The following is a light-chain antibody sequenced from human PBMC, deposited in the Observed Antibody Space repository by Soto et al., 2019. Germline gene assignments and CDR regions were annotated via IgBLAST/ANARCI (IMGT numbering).Light chain of an antibody. CDR2: EVS. V-gene: IGLV2-8*01. CDR1: SSDVGSYNY. J-gene: IGLJ3*02. CDR3: NSYAGSNNWV. Sequence: QSALTQPACVSGSPGQSSTISCTGTSSDVGSYNYVSWFQQHPGKAPKLMIYEVSKRPSGVPDRFSGSKSGNTASLTVSGLQAEDEADYYCNSYAGSNNWVFGGGTKVTVL.